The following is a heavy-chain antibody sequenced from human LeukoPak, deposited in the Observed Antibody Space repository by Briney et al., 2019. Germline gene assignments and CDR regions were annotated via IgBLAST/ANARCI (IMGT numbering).Heavy chain of an antibody. CDR2: INSRGNDK. CDR3: AREGSIVPHQDLDC. Sequence: GGSLRLSCAAPGFTFRSYSMNWVRQAPGKGLEWVSSINSRGNDKYYAESVKGRFTISRDNAKNSLYLQMNNLRVEDTAVYYCAREGSIVPHQDLDCWGQGSLVTVSS. CDR1: GFTFRSYS. D-gene: IGHD2-21*01. V-gene: IGHV3-21*01. J-gene: IGHJ4*02.